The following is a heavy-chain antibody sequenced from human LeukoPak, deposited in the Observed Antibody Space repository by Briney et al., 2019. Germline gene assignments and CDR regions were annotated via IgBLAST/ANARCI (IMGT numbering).Heavy chain of an antibody. CDR1: GFTFSSYS. V-gene: IGHV3-15*01. CDR3: TTDITMVRGMVSYYFDY. J-gene: IGHJ4*02. Sequence: PGGSLRLSCAASGFTFSSYSMNWVRQAPGKGLEWVGRIKSKTDGGTTDYAAPVKGRFTISRDDSKNTLYLQMNSLKTEDTAVYYCTTDITMVRGMVSYYFDYWGQGTLVTVSS. CDR2: IKSKTDGGTT. D-gene: IGHD3-10*01.